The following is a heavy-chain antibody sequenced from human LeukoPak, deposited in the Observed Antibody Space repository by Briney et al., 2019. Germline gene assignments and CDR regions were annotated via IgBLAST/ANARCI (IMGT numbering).Heavy chain of an antibody. CDR2: INPSGGST. CDR3: ARDWHWGFDL. J-gene: IGHJ2*01. Sequence: ASVKVSCKASGYTFTSYYMHWVRQAPGQGLEWMGIINPSGGSTNYAQKFQGRVTMTRDTSTNTVYMELSSLRSEDTAVYYCARDWHWGFDLWGRGTLVTVSP. V-gene: IGHV1-46*01. CDR1: GYTFTSYY.